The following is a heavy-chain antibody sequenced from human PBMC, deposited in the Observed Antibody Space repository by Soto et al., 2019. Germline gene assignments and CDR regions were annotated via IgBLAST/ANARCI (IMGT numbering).Heavy chain of an antibody. CDR3: AKYDSSGWYATYFDY. CDR1: GFTFSSYA. V-gene: IGHV3-23*01. CDR2: ISGSGGST. Sequence: GGSLRLSCAASGFTFSSYAMSWVRQAPGKGLEWVSAISGSGGSTYYADSVKGRFTISRDNSKNTLYLQMNSLRAEDTAVYYCAKYDSSGWYATYFDYRGQGTLVTVSS. J-gene: IGHJ4*02. D-gene: IGHD6-19*01.